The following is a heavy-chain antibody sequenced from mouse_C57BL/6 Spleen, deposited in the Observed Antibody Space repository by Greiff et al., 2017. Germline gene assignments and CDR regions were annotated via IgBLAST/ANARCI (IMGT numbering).Heavy chain of an antibody. J-gene: IGHJ1*03. CDR1: GFTFSDYS. CDR2: INYDGSST. CDR3: ARESGYFDV. V-gene: IGHV5-16*01. Sequence: EVQRVESEGGLVQPGSSMKLSCTASGFTFSDYSMAWVRQVPEKGLEWVANINYDGSSTYYLDSLKSRFIISRDNAKNILYLQMSSLKSEDTATYYCARESGYFDVWGTGTTVTVSS.